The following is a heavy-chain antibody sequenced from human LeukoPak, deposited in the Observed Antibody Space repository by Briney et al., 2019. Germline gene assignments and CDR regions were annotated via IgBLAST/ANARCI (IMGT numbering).Heavy chain of an antibody. CDR2: ISGGGVST. CDR1: GFTFRSSA. Sequence: GGSLRLSCAASGFTFRSSAMSWVRQAPGKGLEWVSTISGGGVSTYYADSVKGRFTISRDNSKNTLYLQMNSLRAEDTAVYYCAKSQAVVVAANLDYWGQGTLVTVSS. J-gene: IGHJ4*02. D-gene: IGHD2-15*01. V-gene: IGHV3-23*01. CDR3: AKSQAVVVAANLDY.